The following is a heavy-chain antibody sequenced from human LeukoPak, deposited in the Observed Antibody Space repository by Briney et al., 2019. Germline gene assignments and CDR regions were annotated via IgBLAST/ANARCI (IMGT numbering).Heavy chain of an antibody. CDR3: ARARSPYDFWSGYDDAFDI. J-gene: IGHJ3*02. D-gene: IGHD3-3*01. CDR1: GYTFTSYG. V-gene: IGHV1-18*01. Sequence: GASVKVSCTASGYTFTSYGISWVRQAPGQGLEWMGRISAYNGNTNYAQKLQGRVTMTTDTSTSTAYMELRSLRSDDTAVYYCARARSPYDFWSGYDDAFDIWGQGTMVTVSS. CDR2: ISAYNGNT.